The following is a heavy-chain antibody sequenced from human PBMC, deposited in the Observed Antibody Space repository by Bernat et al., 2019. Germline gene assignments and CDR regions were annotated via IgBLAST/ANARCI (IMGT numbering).Heavy chain of an antibody. D-gene: IGHD1-26*01. V-gene: IGHV4-39*01. CDR1: GGSISSSSYY. Sequence: QLQLQESGPGLVKPSETLSLTCTVSGGSISSSSYYWGWIRQPPGKGLEWIGSIYYSGRTYYNPSLKSRVTISIDTSRNQFSLKLSSVTAADTAVYYCARHEDRGSYSFWYFDLWGRSTLVTVSS. CDR2: IYYSGRT. CDR3: ARHEDRGSYSFWYFDL. J-gene: IGHJ2*01.